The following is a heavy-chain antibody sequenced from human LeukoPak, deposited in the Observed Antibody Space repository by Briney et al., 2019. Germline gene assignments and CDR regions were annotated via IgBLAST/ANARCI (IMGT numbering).Heavy chain of an antibody. CDR1: GFTFSSYS. V-gene: IGHV3-21*01. CDR2: ISSSSSYI. J-gene: IGHJ5*02. D-gene: IGHD6-19*01. Sequence: GGSLRLSCAASGFTFSSYSMNWVRQAPGKGLEWVSSISSSSSYIYYADSVKGRFTISRDNVKNSLYLQMNSLRAEDTAVYYCARTIGIAVAATWGQGTLVTVSS. CDR3: ARTIGIAVAAT.